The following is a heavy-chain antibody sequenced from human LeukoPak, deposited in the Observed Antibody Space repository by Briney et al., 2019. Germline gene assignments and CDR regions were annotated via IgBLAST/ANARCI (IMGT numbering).Heavy chain of an antibody. V-gene: IGHV4-39*01. CDR3: ARQRFSGWYYYYYYGMDV. CDR2: IYYSGST. Sequence: SETLSLTCTVSGGSISSSSYYWGWIRQPPGKGLEWIGSIYYSGSTYYNPSLKSRVTISVDTSKNQFSLKLSSVTAADTAVYYCARQRFSGWYYYYYYGMDVWGQGTTVSVSS. D-gene: IGHD6-19*01. CDR1: GGSISSSSYY. J-gene: IGHJ6*02.